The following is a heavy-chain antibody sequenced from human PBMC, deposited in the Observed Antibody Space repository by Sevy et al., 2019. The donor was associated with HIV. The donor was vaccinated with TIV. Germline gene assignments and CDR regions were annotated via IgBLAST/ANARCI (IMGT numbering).Heavy chain of an antibody. Sequence: GSLRLSCAASGFTFSNAWMSWVRQAPGKGLEWVGRIKSKTDGGTTDYAAPVKGRFTISRDDSKNTLYLQMNSLKTEDTAVYYCTSPVLLWFGDPYGMDVWGQGTTVTVSS. CDR3: TSPVLLWFGDPYGMDV. J-gene: IGHJ6*02. D-gene: IGHD3-10*01. CDR1: GFTFSNAW. V-gene: IGHV3-15*01. CDR2: IKSKTDGGTT.